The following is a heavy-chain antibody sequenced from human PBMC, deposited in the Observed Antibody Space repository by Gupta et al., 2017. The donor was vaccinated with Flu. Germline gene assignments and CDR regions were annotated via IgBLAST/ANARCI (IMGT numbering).Heavy chain of an antibody. J-gene: IGHJ4*02. V-gene: IGHV3-21*01. Sequence: EVQLVESGGGLVKPGGSLRLSCEAYGFTFSSYSLNWVRQAPGKGLEWVSSISSSSSYINYADSVKGRFTISRDSAKNSIYLEMNSLRAEDTAVYYCARDILTGHYSWGLDYWGQGTLVTVSS. CDR1: GFTFSSYS. D-gene: IGHD3-9*01. CDR3: ARDILTGHYSWGLDY. CDR2: ISSSSSYI.